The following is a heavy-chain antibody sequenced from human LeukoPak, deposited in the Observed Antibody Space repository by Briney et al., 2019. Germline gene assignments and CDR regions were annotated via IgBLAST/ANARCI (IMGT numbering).Heavy chain of an antibody. CDR1: GYTFTGYY. CDR3: ARGPWRYFDWLHVTEYYFDY. J-gene: IGHJ4*02. V-gene: IGHV1-2*02. CDR2: INPNSGGT. D-gene: IGHD3-9*01. Sequence: ASVKVSCKASGYTFTGYYMHWVRQAPGQGLECMGWINPNSGGTNYAQKFQGRVTMTRDTSISTAYMELSRLRSDDTAVYYCARGPWRYFDWLHVTEYYFDYWGQGTLVTVSS.